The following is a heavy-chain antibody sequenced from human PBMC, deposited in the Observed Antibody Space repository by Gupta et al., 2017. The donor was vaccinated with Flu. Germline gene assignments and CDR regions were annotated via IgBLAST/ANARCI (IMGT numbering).Heavy chain of an antibody. V-gene: IGHV4-38-2*01. Sequence: QVQLQESGPGLVKPSETLSLTCAVSGYSISSGYYWVWIRQPPGKGLEWIGSIYHSGSTYYNPSLKSRVTISVDTSKNQFSLKLSSVTAADTAVYYCARADSSGYYLGDYWGQGTLVTVSS. CDR3: ARADSSGYYLGDY. CDR2: IYHSGST. D-gene: IGHD3-22*01. J-gene: IGHJ4*02. CDR1: GYSISSGYY.